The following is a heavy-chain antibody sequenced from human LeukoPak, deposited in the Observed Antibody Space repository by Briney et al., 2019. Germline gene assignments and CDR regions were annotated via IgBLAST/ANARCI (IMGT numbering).Heavy chain of an antibody. CDR1: CGSISSSY. D-gene: IGHD3-10*01. J-gene: IGHJ4*02. Sequence: SETLSLTCTASCGSISSSYWSWIRQPAGKGLEWIGRIYTSGNTNYNPSLKSRVTMSLDTSKSQCSLNQTSVTAAETAVYSCARESSTSGRYLDYGGRGTRATVSS. CDR2: IYTSGNT. CDR3: ARESSTSGRYLDY. V-gene: IGHV4-4*07.